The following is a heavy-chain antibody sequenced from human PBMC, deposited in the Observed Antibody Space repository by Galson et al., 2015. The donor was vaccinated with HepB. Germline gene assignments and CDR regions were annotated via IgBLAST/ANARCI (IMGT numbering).Heavy chain of an antibody. CDR3: AREPRTRRYYYDSSTYGPVDY. CDR2: TSYDEMYK. D-gene: IGHD3-22*01. CDR1: GFTFTNYA. Sequence: SLRLSCAASGFTFTNYAMHWVRQAPGKGLEWVAVTSYDEMYKYNTDSVRGRFTISRDNSKNTLYLQMNSLRTEDTAVYYCAREPRTRRYYYDSSTYGPVDYWGQGSLVTVSS. V-gene: IGHV3-30*04. J-gene: IGHJ4*02.